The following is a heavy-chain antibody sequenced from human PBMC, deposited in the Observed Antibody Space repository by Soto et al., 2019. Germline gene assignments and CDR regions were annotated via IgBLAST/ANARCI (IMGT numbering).Heavy chain of an antibody. Sequence: QVQLQESGPGLVKPSQTLSLTCTVSGGSISSGGYYWSWIRQHPGKGLEWIGYIYYSGSTYYNPSLKSRVTISVGTAKNQFSLKLSSVAAADTGVYYCARVRGGGPFDAWGQGNLVTVSS. D-gene: IGHD1-26*01. CDR2: IYYSGST. V-gene: IGHV4-31*03. CDR3: ARVRGGGPFDA. CDR1: GGSISSGGYY. J-gene: IGHJ4*02.